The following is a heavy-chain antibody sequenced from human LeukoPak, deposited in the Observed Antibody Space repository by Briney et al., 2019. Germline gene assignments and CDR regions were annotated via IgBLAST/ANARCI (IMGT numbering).Heavy chain of an antibody. D-gene: IGHD3-3*01. V-gene: IGHV3-7*01. CDR3: ARVRRFLYYFDY. Sequence: GGSLRLSCAASGFTFDDYGMSWVRQAPGKGLEWVANIKQDGSEKYYVDSVKGRFTISRDNAKNSLYLQMNSLRAEDTAVYYCARVRRFLYYFDYWGQGTLVTVSS. CDR1: GFTFDDYG. CDR2: IKQDGSEK. J-gene: IGHJ4*02.